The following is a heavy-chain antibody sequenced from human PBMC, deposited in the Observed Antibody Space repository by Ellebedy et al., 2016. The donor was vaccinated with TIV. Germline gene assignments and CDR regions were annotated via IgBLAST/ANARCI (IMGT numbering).Heavy chain of an antibody. J-gene: IGHJ4*02. CDR2: ISSSSSYI. CDR1: GFTFSSYS. CDR3: ARVRYGGYVAY. V-gene: IGHV3-21*01. Sequence: GGSLRLSXAASGFTFSSYSMSWVRQAPGKGLEWVSSISSSSSYIYYADSVKGRFTISRDNAKNSLYLQMNSLRAEDTAVYYCARVRYGGYVAYWGQGTLVTVSS. D-gene: IGHD1-26*01.